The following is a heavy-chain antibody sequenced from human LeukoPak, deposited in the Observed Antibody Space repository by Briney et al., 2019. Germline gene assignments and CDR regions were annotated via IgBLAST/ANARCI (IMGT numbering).Heavy chain of an antibody. Sequence: ASVKVSCKAFGHTLKDLSIHWVRQAPGKGLEWLGGFDPVDDERMYAPKFQGRVTVTEDNSIDTAYMELTSLSSDDTGVYYCSTETAGNYWGQGTLVTVSS. CDR2: FDPVDDER. CDR1: GHTLKDLS. CDR3: STETAGNY. V-gene: IGHV1-24*01. J-gene: IGHJ4*02.